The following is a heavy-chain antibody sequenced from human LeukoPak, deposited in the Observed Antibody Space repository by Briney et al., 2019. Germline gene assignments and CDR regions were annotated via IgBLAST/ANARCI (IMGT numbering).Heavy chain of an antibody. Sequence: GRSLRLSCVASGLTFSSYGMHWVRQAPGKGLEWVAVISYDGSNIYYAASVKGRFTISRDNSKNTLYLQMYSLRAEDTAVYYCAKVGCGSGYCAFDYWGQGTLVTVSS. J-gene: IGHJ4*02. CDR3: AKVGCGSGYCAFDY. CDR2: ISYDGSNI. V-gene: IGHV3-30*18. D-gene: IGHD3-22*01. CDR1: GLTFSSYG.